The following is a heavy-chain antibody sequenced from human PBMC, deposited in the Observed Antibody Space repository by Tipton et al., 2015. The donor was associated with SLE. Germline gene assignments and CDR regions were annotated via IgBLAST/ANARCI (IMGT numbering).Heavy chain of an antibody. CDR2: IYQRGSTYYTRGST. D-gene: IGHD4-17*01. J-gene: IGHJ4*02. V-gene: IGHV4-38-2*02. CDR1: GYSISSGFY. CDR3: AKDYNHDNADYN. Sequence: TLSLTCTVSGYSISSGFYWAWIRQPPGKGLEWIGFIYQRGSTYYTRGSTYYNPSLKSRVTISVDKSKNQFSLKLSSVTVADTAVYYCAKDYNHDNADYNWGQGTLVIVSS.